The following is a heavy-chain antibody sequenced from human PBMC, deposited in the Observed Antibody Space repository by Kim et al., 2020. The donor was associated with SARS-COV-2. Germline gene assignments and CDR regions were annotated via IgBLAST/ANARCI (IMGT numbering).Heavy chain of an antibody. J-gene: IGHJ4*02. Sequence: GGSLRLSCAASGFTVSDNYMSWVRQAPGKGLDWVSVIYPSGSTYYADSVKGRFTISRDDSKNTLYLQMSSLRAEYTAVYYCASPRGSFGKAIHYWGQGTLVTVSS. V-gene: IGHV3-53*01. CDR2: IYPSGST. CDR1: GFTVSDNY. CDR3: ASPRGSFGKAIHY. D-gene: IGHD3-10*01.